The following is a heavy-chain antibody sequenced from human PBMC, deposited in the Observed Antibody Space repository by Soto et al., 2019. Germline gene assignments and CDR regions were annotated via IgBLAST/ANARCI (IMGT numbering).Heavy chain of an antibody. V-gene: IGHV1-18*04. CDR3: ARTYDYYYYYYMDV. CDR2: ISAYNGNT. D-gene: IGHD4-17*01. J-gene: IGHJ6*03. Sequence: ASVKVSCKASGYTFTGYYMHWVRQAPGQGLERMGWISAYNGNTNYAQKLQGRVTMTTDTSTSTAYMELRSLRSDDTAVYYCARTYDYYYYYYMDVWGKGTTVTVSS. CDR1: GYTFTGYY.